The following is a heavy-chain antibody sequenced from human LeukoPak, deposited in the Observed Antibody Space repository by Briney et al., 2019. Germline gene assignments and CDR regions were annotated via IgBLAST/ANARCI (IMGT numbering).Heavy chain of an antibody. Sequence: GGSLRLSCAASGFTFSSYAMSWVRQAPGKGLEWVSAISGSGGSTYYADSVKGWFTISRDNSKNTLNLQMNSLRAEDTAVYYCAKDLDYGDYASGYWGQGTLVTVSS. D-gene: IGHD4-17*01. V-gene: IGHV3-23*01. CDR2: ISGSGGST. CDR3: AKDLDYGDYASGY. J-gene: IGHJ4*02. CDR1: GFTFSSYA.